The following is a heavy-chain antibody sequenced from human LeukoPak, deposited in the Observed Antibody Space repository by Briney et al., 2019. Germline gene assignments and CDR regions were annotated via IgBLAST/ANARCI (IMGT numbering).Heavy chain of an antibody. CDR1: GYTLTELS. V-gene: IGHV1-24*01. J-gene: IGHJ5*02. D-gene: IGHD3-10*01. CDR3: ATVYYYGSGSPNWFDP. Sequence: ASVTVSCKVSGYTLTELSMHWVRQAPGKGLEWMGGFDPEDGETIYAQKFQGRVTMTEDTSTDTAYMELSSLRSEDTAVYYCATVYYYGSGSPNWFDPWGQGTLVTVSS. CDR2: FDPEDGET.